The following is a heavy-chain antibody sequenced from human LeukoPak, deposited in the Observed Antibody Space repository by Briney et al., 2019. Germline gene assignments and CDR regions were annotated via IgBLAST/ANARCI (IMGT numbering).Heavy chain of an antibody. CDR1: GFTFSSYA. Sequence: GGSLRLSCSASGFTFSSYAMHWVRQAPGKGLEWVAVISNDGNNKYYPDSVKGRFTISRDDSKNTVYLQMNSLRAEDTAVYFCARDYGYDPYDAFDIWGQGTMVTVSS. CDR3: ARDYGYDPYDAFDI. V-gene: IGHV3-30-3*01. J-gene: IGHJ3*02. CDR2: ISNDGNNK. D-gene: IGHD5-12*01.